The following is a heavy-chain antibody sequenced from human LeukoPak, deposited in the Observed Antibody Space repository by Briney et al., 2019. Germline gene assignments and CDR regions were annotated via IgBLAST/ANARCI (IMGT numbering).Heavy chain of an antibody. CDR3: AREDDAFDI. CDR1: GFTFSTYW. CDR2: IKQDGSEK. Sequence: GGSLRLSCAASGFTFSTYWMSWVRQAPGKGLEWVANIKQDGSEKYYMDSVKGRLTISRDNSKNTLYLQMNSLRAEDTAVYYCAREDDAFDIWGQGTMVTVSS. J-gene: IGHJ3*02. V-gene: IGHV3-7*01.